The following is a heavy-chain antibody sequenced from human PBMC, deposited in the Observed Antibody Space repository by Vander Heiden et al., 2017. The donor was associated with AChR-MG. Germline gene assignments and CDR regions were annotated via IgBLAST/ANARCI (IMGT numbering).Heavy chain of an antibody. D-gene: IGHD3-22*01. Sequence: EVQLVASGGGLVKPGGSLRLSCAASGFTFSSYSMNWVRQAPGKGLEWVSSISSSSSYIYYADSVKGRFTISRDNAKNSLYLQMNSLRAEDTAVYYCASPPYYYDSSGYPFDYWGQGTLVTVSS. CDR3: ASPPYYYDSSGYPFDY. CDR1: GFTFSSYS. V-gene: IGHV3-21*01. J-gene: IGHJ4*02. CDR2: ISSSSSYI.